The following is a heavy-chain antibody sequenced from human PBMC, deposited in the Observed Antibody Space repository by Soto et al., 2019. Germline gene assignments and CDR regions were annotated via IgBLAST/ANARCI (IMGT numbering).Heavy chain of an antibody. D-gene: IGHD4-17*01. Sequence: SQTLSLTCAISGDSVSSNSVAWNWIRQSPSRGLEWLGRTYYRSKWFDDYAISVKSRITINPDTSKNQFSLQLNSVTPEDAAVYYCARSLPYGDYVLDYWGQGTLVTVSS. CDR3: ARSLPYGDYVLDY. J-gene: IGHJ4*02. V-gene: IGHV6-1*01. CDR2: TYYRSKWFD. CDR1: GDSVSSNSVA.